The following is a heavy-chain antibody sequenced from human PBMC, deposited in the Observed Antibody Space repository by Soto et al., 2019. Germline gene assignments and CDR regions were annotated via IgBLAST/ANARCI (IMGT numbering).Heavy chain of an antibody. CDR3: ARHVTTYTSGNDYDAFDV. Sequence: QVQLQESGPGLVKPSETLSLTCTVSGGSVSTQYWSWIRQTPGKGLEWIAYIYNSGSTAYNPSLKSRLSVSMDTSKNQFFLRLSSVTAGDTAVYFCARHVTTYTSGNDYDAFDVWGQGTMVTVSS. J-gene: IGHJ3*01. V-gene: IGHV4-59*08. D-gene: IGHD5-12*01. CDR1: GGSVSTQY. CDR2: IYNSGST.